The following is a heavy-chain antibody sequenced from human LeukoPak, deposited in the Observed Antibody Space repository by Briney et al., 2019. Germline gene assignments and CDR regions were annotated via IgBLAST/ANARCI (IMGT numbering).Heavy chain of an antibody. CDR1: GFTFSSYG. Sequence: GGSLRLSCAASGFTFSSYGMSWVRQAPGKGLEWVSAISGSGGSTYYAGSVKGRFTISRDNAKNSLYLQMNSLRAEDTALYYCARAADSSGTDYWGQGTLVTVSS. D-gene: IGHD3-22*01. V-gene: IGHV3-23*01. CDR2: ISGSGGST. CDR3: ARAADSSGTDY. J-gene: IGHJ4*02.